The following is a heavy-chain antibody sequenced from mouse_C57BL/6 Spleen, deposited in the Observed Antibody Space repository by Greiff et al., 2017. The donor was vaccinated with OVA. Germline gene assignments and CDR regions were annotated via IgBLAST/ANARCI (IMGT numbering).Heavy chain of an antibody. Sequence: ESGPGLVKPSQSLSLTCSVTGYSITSGYYWNWIRQFPGNKLEWMGYISYDGSNNYNPSLKNRISITRDTSKNQFFLKLNSVTTEDTATYYCARDRGGYYLDYWGQGTTLTVSS. CDR3: ARDRGGYYLDY. J-gene: IGHJ2*01. CDR1: GYSITSGYY. CDR2: ISYDGSN. V-gene: IGHV3-6*01.